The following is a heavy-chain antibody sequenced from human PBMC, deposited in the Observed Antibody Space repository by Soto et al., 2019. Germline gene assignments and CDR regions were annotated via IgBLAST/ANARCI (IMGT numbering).Heavy chain of an antibody. D-gene: IGHD2-8*01. J-gene: IGHJ6*02. CDR2: ISTYNGNT. V-gene: IGHV1-18*01. CDR3: ARDPYHVLMVNAPNLYGMDV. Sequence: ASVKVSFKASGYTFTTYDISWVRHAPGQVLEWMGRISTYNGNTNYPQSLQGRLTMTTDTSTTTAYMELRSLRSDDTAVYYCARDPYHVLMVNAPNLYGMDVWGQGTTVTVSS. CDR1: GYTFTTYD.